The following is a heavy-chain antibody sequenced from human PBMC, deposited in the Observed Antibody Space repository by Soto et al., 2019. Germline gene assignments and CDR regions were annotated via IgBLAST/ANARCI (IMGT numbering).Heavy chain of an antibody. Sequence: PSETLSLTCAVSGGSISSGGYSWSWIRQPPGKGLEWIGYIYHSGSTYYNPSLKSRVTISVDRSKNQFSLELSSVTAADTAVYYCARVLSLQFFDYWGQGTLVTVSS. D-gene: IGHD4-4*01. V-gene: IGHV4-30-2*01. CDR3: ARVLSLQFFDY. CDR1: GGSISSGGYS. J-gene: IGHJ4*02. CDR2: IYHSGST.